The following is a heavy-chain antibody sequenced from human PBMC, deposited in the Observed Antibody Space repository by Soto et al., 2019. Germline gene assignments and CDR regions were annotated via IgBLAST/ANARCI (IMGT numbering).Heavy chain of an antibody. CDR1: GFTFDDYA. CDR3: AKALYGSSSSPIDY. J-gene: IGHJ4*02. CDR2: ITWNSGYI. D-gene: IGHD6-13*01. Sequence: VLLVESGGGLVQPGRSLRLSCAASGFTFDDYAMHWVRQAPGKGLEWVSYITWNSGYIGYADSVKGRFTISRDNANNSLYLQMNSLKPEDTAFYYCAKALYGSSSSPIDYWGQGTLVTVSS. V-gene: IGHV3-9*01.